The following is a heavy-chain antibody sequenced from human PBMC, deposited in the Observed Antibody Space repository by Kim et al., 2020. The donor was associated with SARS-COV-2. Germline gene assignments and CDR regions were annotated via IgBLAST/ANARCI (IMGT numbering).Heavy chain of an antibody. CDR1: GDSISDSH. D-gene: IGHD3-10*01. Sequence: SETLSLTCVVSGDSISDSHWHWIRQPPGKGLEWIGYIYYKGSTSYNPSLKSRVTISSDTSKNHFSLKLTSVTATDTAVYYCARGAYNPGSYFRGWGQGTLVTVSS. V-gene: IGHV4-59*08. CDR2: IYYKGST. J-gene: IGHJ4*02. CDR3: ARGAYNPGSYFRG.